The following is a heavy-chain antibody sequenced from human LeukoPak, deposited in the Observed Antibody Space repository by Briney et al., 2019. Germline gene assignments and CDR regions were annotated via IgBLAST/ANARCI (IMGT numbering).Heavy chain of an antibody. CDR1: AFTFSDSG. CDR3: ARDKYRQPDYYYYMDV. D-gene: IGHD1-14*01. Sequence: PGASLRPSCAAPAFTFSDSGTWWARHARGGGRGCLLYISSSGGTTYYADSLKGRFSISRDNAKNSLYQQMNSLRVEGTAVYYCARDKYRQPDYYYYMDVWGEGTSVTVSS. CDR2: ISSSGGTT. J-gene: IGHJ6*03. V-gene: IGHV3-11*01.